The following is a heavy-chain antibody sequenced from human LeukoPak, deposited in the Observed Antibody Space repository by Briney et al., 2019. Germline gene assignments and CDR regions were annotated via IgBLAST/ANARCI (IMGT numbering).Heavy chain of an antibody. D-gene: IGHD1-26*01. CDR3: RGLDRNTSPLDY. Sequence: GGSLRLSCAASGFTFSSYVMTWVRQAPGKGLEWVATTDEDGNKKYYVDSVRGRFTISRDNAKNSLFLQMNSLRAEDAAVYCGRGLDRNTSPLDYWGQGTLVTVSS. J-gene: IGHJ4*02. CDR2: TDEDGNKK. CDR1: GFTFSSYV. V-gene: IGHV3-7*01.